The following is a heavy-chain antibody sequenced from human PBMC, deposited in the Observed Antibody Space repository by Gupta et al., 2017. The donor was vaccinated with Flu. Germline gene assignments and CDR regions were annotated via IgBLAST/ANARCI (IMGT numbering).Heavy chain of an antibody. CDR3: GRVMNVCNSNYCYIPGWIES. V-gene: IGHV4-39*01. J-gene: IGHJ4*02. Sequence: QLQLHESGPGLVNPSETLSLTSAVAGDSINSTPYHWGWLRQPPGKGLEWIGNFYYSGNILYYNMSVKSRFTIFADTSKNQFSLELTSVTAADTAVYFCGRVMNVCNSNYCYIPGWIESWGQGPLVTVSS. D-gene: IGHD2/OR15-2a*01. CDR2: FYYSGNI. CDR1: GDSINSTPYH.